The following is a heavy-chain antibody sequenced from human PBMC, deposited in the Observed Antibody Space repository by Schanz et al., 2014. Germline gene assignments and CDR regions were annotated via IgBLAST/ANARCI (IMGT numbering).Heavy chain of an antibody. V-gene: IGHV1-69*10. J-gene: IGHJ5*02. CDR1: GYTFTDYG. Sequence: QVQVVQSGAEVKKPGASVKVSCKASGYTFTDYGVIWVRQAPGQGLEWMGWIIPVLAIADYAQKFQGRVTITADKSTSTASMELRSLRSDDTAVYYCARDRRRYCSTASCLHDNWFDPWGQGTLVIVSS. CDR2: IIPVLAIA. D-gene: IGHD2-2*01. CDR3: ARDRRRYCSTASCLHDNWFDP.